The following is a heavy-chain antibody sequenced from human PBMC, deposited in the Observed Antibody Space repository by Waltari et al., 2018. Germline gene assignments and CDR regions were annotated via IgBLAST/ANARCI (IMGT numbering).Heavy chain of an antibody. CDR1: GGSISSSSYY. CDR2: IYYSGST. CDR3: ARLGDGYNDRYFDY. D-gene: IGHD5-12*01. Sequence: QLQLQESGPGLVKPSETLSLTCTVSGGSISSSSYYWGWIRQPPGKGLEWIGSIYYSGSTYYNPSLKSRVTISVDTSKNQFSLKLSSVTAADTAVYYCARLGDGYNDRYFDYWGQGTLVTVSS. V-gene: IGHV4-39*07. J-gene: IGHJ4*02.